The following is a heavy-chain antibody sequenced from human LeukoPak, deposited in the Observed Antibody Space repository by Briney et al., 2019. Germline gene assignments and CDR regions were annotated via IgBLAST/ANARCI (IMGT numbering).Heavy chain of an antibody. V-gene: IGHV3-7*03. J-gene: IGHJ4*02. CDR3: AKGGDGYNYYFDY. D-gene: IGHD5-24*01. CDR2: IKQDASQE. Sequence: GGSLRLSCAASGFTFSSYWMSWVRQAPGKGPEWVAHIKQDASQEYHVDSVKGRFIISRDNSKNTLYLQMNSLRAEDTAVYYCAKGGDGYNYYFDYWGQETLVTVSS. CDR1: GFTFSSYW.